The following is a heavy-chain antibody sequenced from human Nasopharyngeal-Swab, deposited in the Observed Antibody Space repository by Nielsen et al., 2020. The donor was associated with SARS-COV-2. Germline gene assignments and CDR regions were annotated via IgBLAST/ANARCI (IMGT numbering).Heavy chain of an antibody. D-gene: IGHD3-3*01. CDR3: ARGYDFWTAPPLFY. J-gene: IGHJ4*02. CDR2: INHSGST. V-gene: IGHV4-34*01. CDR1: GGSFSAYY. Sequence: SETLSLTCAVYGGSFSAYYWSWIRQPPGKGLEWIGEINHSGSTKYNPSLKSRVTISADTSKREFSLKLNSVTAADTAVYYCARGYDFWTAPPLFYWGQGSRVIVSA.